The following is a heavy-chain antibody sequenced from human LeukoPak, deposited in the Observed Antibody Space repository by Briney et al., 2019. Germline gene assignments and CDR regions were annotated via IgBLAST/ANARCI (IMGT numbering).Heavy chain of an antibody. Sequence: PSETLSLTCTVSGGSINNYYWTWIRQPPGKGLEWIGYIDYSGGTNYNPSLKSRVTISVDTSRNQFSLRLTSVTAADTAVYYCARHRSIGGSFFHYKYYYGMDVWGQGTTVTVSS. V-gene: IGHV4-59*08. J-gene: IGHJ6*02. D-gene: IGHD2-15*01. CDR3: ARHRSIGGSFFHYKYYYGMDV. CDR2: IDYSGGT. CDR1: GGSINNYY.